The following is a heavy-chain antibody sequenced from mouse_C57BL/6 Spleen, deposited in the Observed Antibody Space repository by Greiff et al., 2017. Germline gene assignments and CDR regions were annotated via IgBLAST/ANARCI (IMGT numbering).Heavy chain of an antibody. D-gene: IGHD1-1*01. Sequence: QVQLQQSGPELVKPGASVKISCKASGYAFSSSWMNWVKQRPGKGLEWIGRIYPGDGDTNYNGKFKGKATLTADKSSSTAYMQLSSLTSEASAVYFCAREATVVATRYFDVWGTGTTVTVSS. J-gene: IGHJ1*03. CDR2: IYPGDGDT. V-gene: IGHV1-82*01. CDR1: GYAFSSSW. CDR3: AREATVVATRYFDV.